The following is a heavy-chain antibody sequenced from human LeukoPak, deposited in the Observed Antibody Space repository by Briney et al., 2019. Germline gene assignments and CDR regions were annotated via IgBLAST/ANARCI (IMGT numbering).Heavy chain of an antibody. CDR1: GGSFSGYY. Sequence: SETLSLTCAVYGGSFSGYYWSWIRQPPGKGLEWIGEINHSGSTNYNPSLKSRVTISVDTSKNQFSLKLSSVTAADTAVYYCARVGTIVGATSPLMDVWGQGTTVTVSS. V-gene: IGHV4-34*01. CDR3: ARVGTIVGATSPLMDV. D-gene: IGHD1-26*01. J-gene: IGHJ6*02. CDR2: INHSGST.